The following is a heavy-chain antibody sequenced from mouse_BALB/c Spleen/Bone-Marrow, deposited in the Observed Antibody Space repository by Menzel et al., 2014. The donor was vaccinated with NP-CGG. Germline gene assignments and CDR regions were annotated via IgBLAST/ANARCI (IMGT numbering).Heavy chain of an antibody. J-gene: IGHJ4*01. CDR1: GYTFSSYW. CDR3: ARWGIADALDY. V-gene: IGHV1-80*01. Sequence: QVHVKQSGAELVRPGSSVKISCKASGYTFSSYWMNWVKQRPGQGLEWIGQIYPGDGDTNYNENFRGKATLTADTSSSTAYMQLSSLTSEDSAVYFCARWGIADALDYWGQGTSVTVSS. CDR2: IYPGDGDT.